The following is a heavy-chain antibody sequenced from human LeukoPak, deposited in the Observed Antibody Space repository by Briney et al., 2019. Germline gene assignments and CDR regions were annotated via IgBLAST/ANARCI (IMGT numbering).Heavy chain of an antibody. CDR1: GGSISSYY. D-gene: IGHD3-10*01. CDR3: AGEYGSGSYYQT. V-gene: IGHV4-59*01. CDR2: IYYSGST. J-gene: IGHJ4*02. Sequence: SETLSLTCTVSGGSISSYYWSWIRQPPGKGLVWIGYIYYSGSTNYNPSLKSRVTISVDTSKNQFSLKLSSVTAADTAVYYCAGEYGSGSYYQTWGQGTLVTVSS.